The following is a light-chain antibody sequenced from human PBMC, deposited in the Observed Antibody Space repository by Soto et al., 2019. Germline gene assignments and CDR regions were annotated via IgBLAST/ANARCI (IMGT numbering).Light chain of an antibody. Sequence: EFVLTQSPSTLSLSPGERATLSCRASQTVRNNYLAWYQQKPGQAPRLLIYDASSRATGIPDRFSGGGSGTDFTLTISRLEPEDFAVYYCQQFSSYLLTFGGGTKVDIK. CDR3: QQFSSYLLT. CDR1: QTVRNNY. CDR2: DAS. V-gene: IGKV3-20*01. J-gene: IGKJ4*01.